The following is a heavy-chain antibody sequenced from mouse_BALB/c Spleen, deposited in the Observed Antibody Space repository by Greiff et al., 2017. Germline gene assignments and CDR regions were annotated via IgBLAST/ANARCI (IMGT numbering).Heavy chain of an antibody. CDR1: GFTFSDYY. Sequence: EVQLVESGGGLVKPGGSLKLSCAASGFTFSDYYMYWVRQTPEKRLEWVATISDGGSYTYYPDSVKGRFTISRDNAKNNLYLQMSSLKSEDTAMYYCARGEYGLYAMDYWGQGTSVTVSS. V-gene: IGHV5-4*02. J-gene: IGHJ4*01. CDR3: ARGEYGLYAMDY. CDR2: ISDGGSYT. D-gene: IGHD1-2*01.